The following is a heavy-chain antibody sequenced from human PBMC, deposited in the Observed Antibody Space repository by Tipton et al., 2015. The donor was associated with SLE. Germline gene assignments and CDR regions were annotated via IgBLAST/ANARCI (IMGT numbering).Heavy chain of an antibody. J-gene: IGHJ4*02. V-gene: IGHV4-4*07. D-gene: IGHD4-23*01. CDR2: IYTNENT. CDR1: GGSISSYY. Sequence: LRLSCTVSGGSISSYYWSWIRQPAGGGLEWIGRIYTNENTNYNPSLKSRVTISVDMSKNQFPLRMSSVTAADTAVYYCARYDGGNHAFDYWGQGTLVTVSS. CDR3: ARYDGGNHAFDY.